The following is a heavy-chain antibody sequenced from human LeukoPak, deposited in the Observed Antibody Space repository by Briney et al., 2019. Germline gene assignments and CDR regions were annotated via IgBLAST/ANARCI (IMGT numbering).Heavy chain of an antibody. CDR3: ARKNYYDSSGYWGHAFDI. D-gene: IGHD3-22*01. V-gene: IGHV4-59*01. J-gene: IGHJ3*02. Sequence: SETLSLTCTVSGGSISSYYLSWIRQPPGKGLEWIGYIYYSRSTNYNPSINSRITITVATSKNQFSLKLSSVTAADTAVYYCARKNYYDSSGYWGHAFDIWGQGTMVTVSS. CDR2: IYYSRST. CDR1: GGSISSYY.